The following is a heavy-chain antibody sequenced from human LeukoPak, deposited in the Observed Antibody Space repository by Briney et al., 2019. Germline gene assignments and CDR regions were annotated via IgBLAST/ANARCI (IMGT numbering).Heavy chain of an antibody. D-gene: IGHD3-22*01. CDR3: ARLYDSSSYGAFDI. CDR1: GFTVSSNY. CDR2: LYSGGST. Sequence: GGSLRLSCAASGFTVSSNYMGWVRQAPGKGLEWVSVLYSGGSTYYPDSVKGRFTISRDNSQNTLYLQMDSLRAEDTAVYYCARLYDSSSYGAFDIWGQGTTVTVS. J-gene: IGHJ3*02. V-gene: IGHV3-66*02.